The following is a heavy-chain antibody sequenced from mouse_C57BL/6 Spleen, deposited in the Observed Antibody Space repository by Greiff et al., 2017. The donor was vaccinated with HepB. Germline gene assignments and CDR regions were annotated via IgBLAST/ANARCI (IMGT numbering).Heavy chain of an antibody. CDR3: ARRSLLYAMDY. D-gene: IGHD2-10*01. CDR2: RSYDGSN. CDR1: GYSITSGYY. J-gene: IGHJ4*01. Sequence: VQLKESGPGLVKPSQSLSLTCSVTGYSITSGYYWNWIRQFPGNKLEWMGDRSYDGSNKYNPSLKNRISITRDTSKNQFFLKLNSVTTEDTATYYCARRSLLYAMDYSGQGPSVTVSS. V-gene: IGHV3-6*01.